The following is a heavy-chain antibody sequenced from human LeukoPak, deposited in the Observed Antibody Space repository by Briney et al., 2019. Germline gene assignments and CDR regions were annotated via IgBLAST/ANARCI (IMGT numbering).Heavy chain of an antibody. V-gene: IGHV4-59*12. D-gene: IGHD3-10*01. CDR3: ARDLEYYYGSGSYFDY. CDR2: IYYSGST. CDR1: GGSISSYY. J-gene: IGHJ4*02. Sequence: SETLSLTCTVSGGSISSYYWSWIRQPPGKGLEWIGYIYYSGSTNYNPSLKSRVTISVDTSKNQFSLKLSSVTAADTAVYYCARDLEYYYGSGSYFDYWGQGTLVTVSS.